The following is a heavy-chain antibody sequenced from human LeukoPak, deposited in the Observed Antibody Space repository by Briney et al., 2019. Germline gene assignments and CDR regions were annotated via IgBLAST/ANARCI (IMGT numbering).Heavy chain of an antibody. CDR1: GFTFSDYA. Sequence: GGSLRLSCAASGFTFSDYAMIWVRQAPGKGLEWVSAISGSGGTTYYADSVKGRFTISRDNSKNTLYLQMNSLRAEDTAVYYCARGATYYYDSSGYSDDYWGQGTLVTVSS. V-gene: IGHV3-23*01. J-gene: IGHJ4*02. CDR3: ARGATYYYDSSGYSDDY. D-gene: IGHD3-22*01. CDR2: ISGSGGTT.